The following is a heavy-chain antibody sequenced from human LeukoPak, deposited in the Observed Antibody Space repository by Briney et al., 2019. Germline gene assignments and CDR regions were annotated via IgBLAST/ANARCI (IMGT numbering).Heavy chain of an antibody. D-gene: IGHD3-10*01. CDR3: TTHGTGYYGIDV. CDR2: IKNNGDGGTT. J-gene: IGHJ6*04. CDR1: GFTFSNAW. Sequence: GGSLRLSCAASGFTFSNAWMSWVRQAPGKGLEWVGRIKNNGDGGTTDYAAPVKGRFTISRDDSKDTLFLQVNSLKTEDTGVYYCTTHGTGYYGIDVWGKGTTVTVSS. V-gene: IGHV3-15*01.